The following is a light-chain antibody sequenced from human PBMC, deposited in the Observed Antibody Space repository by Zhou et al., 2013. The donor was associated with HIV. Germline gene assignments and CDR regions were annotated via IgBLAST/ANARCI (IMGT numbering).Light chain of an antibody. CDR2: DAS. CDR1: QRVSSY. V-gene: IGKV3-11*01. CDR3: QQRSNWPPYT. J-gene: IGKJ2*01. Sequence: EIVMTQSPATLSVSPGERASLSCRASQRVSSYLAWFQQKPGQAPRLLIYDASNRATGIPARFSGSGSGTDFTLTISSLEPEDFAVYYCQQRSNWPPYTFGQGTKLEIK.